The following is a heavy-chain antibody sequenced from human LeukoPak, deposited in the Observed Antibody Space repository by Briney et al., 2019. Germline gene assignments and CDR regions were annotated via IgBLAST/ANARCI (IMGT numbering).Heavy chain of an antibody. CDR2: ISSSSSTI. CDR3: ARDRGIVRATYYYDSSGYIDY. V-gene: IGHV3-48*01. D-gene: IGHD3-22*01. J-gene: IGHJ4*02. Sequence: GGSLRLSCAASGFTFSSYSMNWVRQAPGKGLEWVSYISSSSSTIYYADSVKGRFTISRDNAKNSLYLQMNSLRAEDTAVYYCARDRGIVRATYYYDSSGYIDYWGQGTLVTVSS. CDR1: GFTFSSYS.